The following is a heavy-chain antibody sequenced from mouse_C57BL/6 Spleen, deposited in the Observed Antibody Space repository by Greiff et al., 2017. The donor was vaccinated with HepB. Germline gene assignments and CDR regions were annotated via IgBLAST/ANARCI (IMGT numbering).Heavy chain of an antibody. CDR1: GYTFTSYW. CDR2: INPSSGYT. V-gene: IGHV1-7*01. Sequence: VQLQQSGAELAKPGASVKLSCKASGYTFTSYWMHWVKQRPGQGLEWIGYINPSSGYTKYNQKFKDKATLTADKSSSTAYMQLSSLTYEDSAVYYCASFTTVVASRRDYYAMDYWGQGTSVTVSS. D-gene: IGHD1-1*01. CDR3: ASFTTVVASRRDYYAMDY. J-gene: IGHJ4*01.